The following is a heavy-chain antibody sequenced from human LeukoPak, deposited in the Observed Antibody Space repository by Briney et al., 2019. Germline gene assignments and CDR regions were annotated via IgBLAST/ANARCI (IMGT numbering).Heavy chain of an antibody. CDR2: MRYDGSQI. V-gene: IGHV3-30*02. Sequence: GVSLRLSCVPSGFSFKDHGMHWVRQAPGKGLEWVAFMRYDGSQILYTDSVKGRFIISRDNSKSTLHLQIDRLRVDDTAVYYCAKSLWFGDSLGGPFDSWGQGTLVTVSP. CDR1: GFSFKDHG. J-gene: IGHJ4*02. D-gene: IGHD3-10*01. CDR3: AKSLWFGDSLGGPFDS.